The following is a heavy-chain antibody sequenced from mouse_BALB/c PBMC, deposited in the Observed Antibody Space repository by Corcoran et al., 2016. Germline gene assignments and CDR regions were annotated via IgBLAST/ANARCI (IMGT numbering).Heavy chain of an antibody. CDR3: GRSREGNYGVQ. CDR2: IDPANGNT. Sequence: EVQLQQSGAELVKPGASVKLSCTASGFNIKDTYMHWVKQRPEQALEWIGRIDPANGNTKYDPKFQGKATMTADTSSNTVYLQLSSLTSEATAVYFCGRSREGNYGVQWGQGTTLTVSS. CDR1: GFNIKDTY. D-gene: IGHD2-1*01. J-gene: IGHJ2*01. V-gene: IGHV14-3*02.